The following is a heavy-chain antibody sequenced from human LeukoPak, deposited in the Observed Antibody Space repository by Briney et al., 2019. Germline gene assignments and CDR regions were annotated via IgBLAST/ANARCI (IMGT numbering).Heavy chain of an antibody. D-gene: IGHD4-17*01. Sequence: GGSLRLSCVASVCTFSSFGMHWVRQAPGKGLEWVAFIRFDGSNKYYADSVKGRFTISRDNSKNTLYLQMNSLRPEDTAVYYCAKDKNDHGDYYYMDVWGKGTTVTVSS. CDR3: AKDKNDHGDYYYMDV. V-gene: IGHV3-30*02. J-gene: IGHJ6*03. CDR1: VCTFSSFG. CDR2: IRFDGSNK.